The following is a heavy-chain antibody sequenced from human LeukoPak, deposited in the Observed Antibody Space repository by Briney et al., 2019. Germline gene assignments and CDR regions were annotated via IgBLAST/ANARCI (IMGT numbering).Heavy chain of an antibody. J-gene: IGHJ3*02. CDR2: FDPEDGET. CDR3: ARDYSPPPSYYYDSSGPSYAFDI. Sequence: ASVKVSCKVSGYTLSKLSMHWVRQAPGIGLEWMGGFDPEDGETFYAQKFQGRVTMTEDRSTDTAYMELRSLRSEDTAVYYCARDYSPPPSYYYDSSGPSYAFDIWGQGTMVTVSS. D-gene: IGHD3-22*01. V-gene: IGHV1-24*01. CDR1: GYTLSKLS.